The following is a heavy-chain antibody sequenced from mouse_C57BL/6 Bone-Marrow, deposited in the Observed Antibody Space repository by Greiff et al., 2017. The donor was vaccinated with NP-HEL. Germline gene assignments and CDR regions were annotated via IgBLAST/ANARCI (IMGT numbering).Heavy chain of an antibody. CDR2: INPNNGGT. CDR3: ARRGYGSSSAWFAY. CDR1: GYTFTDYN. J-gene: IGHJ3*01. D-gene: IGHD1-1*01. V-gene: IGHV1-18*01. Sequence: EVQLQQSGPELVKPGASVKIPCKASGYTFTDYNMDWVKQSHGKSLEWIGDINPNNGGTIYNQKFKGKATLTVDESSSTAYMELRSLTSEDTAVYYCARRGYGSSSAWFAYWGQGTLATVSA.